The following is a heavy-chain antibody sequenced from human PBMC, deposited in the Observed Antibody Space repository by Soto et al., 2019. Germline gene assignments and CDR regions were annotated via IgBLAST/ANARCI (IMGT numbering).Heavy chain of an antibody. J-gene: IGHJ4*02. CDR2: IWYDGSNK. CDR1: GFTFSSYG. V-gene: IGHV3-33*01. D-gene: IGHD4-4*01. CDR3: AREPSPGWLQYYFDY. Sequence: QVQLVESGGGVVQPGRSLRLSCAASGFTFSSYGMHWVRQAPGKGLEWVAVIWYDGSNKYYADSVKGHFSLSRDKSKNTHHQQMNSLSAEDTTVYYCAREPSPGWLQYYFDYWGQGTLVTVSS.